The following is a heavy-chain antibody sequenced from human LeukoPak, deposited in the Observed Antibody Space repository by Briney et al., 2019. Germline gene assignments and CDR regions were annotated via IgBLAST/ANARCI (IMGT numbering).Heavy chain of an antibody. Sequence: GGSLRLTCAASGFTFSSYGMHCVRQAPGKGLEWVAVIWYDGSNKYYADSVKGRFTISRDNSKNTLYLQMNSLRAEDTAVYSCARGRDSVYDLFDYWGQGTLVTVSS. J-gene: IGHJ4*02. CDR2: IWYDGSNK. CDR3: ARGRDSVYDLFDY. V-gene: IGHV3-33*01. D-gene: IGHD5/OR15-5a*01. CDR1: GFTFSSYG.